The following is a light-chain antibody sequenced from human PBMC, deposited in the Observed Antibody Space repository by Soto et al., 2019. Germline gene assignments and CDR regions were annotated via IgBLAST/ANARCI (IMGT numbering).Light chain of an antibody. CDR3: QSYDSSLSGYV. V-gene: IGLV1-51*01. CDR1: SSNIGNNY. Sequence: QSVLTQPPSLSAAPGQTVTISCSGGSSNIGNNYVSWYQQVAGTTPKLLIFDNNKRPSGIPDRFSGSKSGTSASLAITGLQAEDEADYYCQSYDSSLSGYVFGTGTKLTVL. J-gene: IGLJ1*01. CDR2: DNN.